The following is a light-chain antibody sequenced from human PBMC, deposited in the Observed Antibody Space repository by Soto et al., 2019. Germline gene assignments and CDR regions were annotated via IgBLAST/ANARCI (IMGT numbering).Light chain of an antibody. CDR1: SSDIGYYNY. J-gene: IGLJ1*01. V-gene: IGLV2-8*01. CDR3: SSFAGFSTV. Sequence: QSALTQPPSASGSPGQSVTISCTGTSSDIGYYNYVSWYQQHPGKAPKLLIYEVTKRPSGVPDRFSGSKSGNTASLTVSGLQAEDEADYYCSSFAGFSTVFGTGTKLTVL. CDR2: EVT.